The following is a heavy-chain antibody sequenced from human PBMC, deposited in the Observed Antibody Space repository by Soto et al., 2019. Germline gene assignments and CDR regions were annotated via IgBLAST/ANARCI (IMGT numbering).Heavy chain of an antibody. Sequence: QVQLQESGPGLVKPSGTLSLTCAVSGGSISSSNWWSWVRQPPGKGLEWIGEIYHSGSTNYNLSHKSRVTISVDKSKNQFSLKLSSVTAADTAVYYCARAGRGYCSGGSCYSGLHGMDVWGQGTTVTVSS. CDR1: GGSISSSNW. J-gene: IGHJ6*02. CDR3: ARAGRGYCSGGSCYSGLHGMDV. CDR2: IYHSGST. D-gene: IGHD2-15*01. V-gene: IGHV4-4*02.